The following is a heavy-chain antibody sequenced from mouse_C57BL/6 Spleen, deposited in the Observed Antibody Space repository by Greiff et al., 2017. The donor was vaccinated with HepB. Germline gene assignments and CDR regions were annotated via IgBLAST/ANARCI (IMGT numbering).Heavy chain of an antibody. D-gene: IGHD2-3*01. CDR3: ARNGGYYTWFAY. CDR2: ISSGSSTI. Sequence: EVQLVESGGGLVKPGGSLKLSCAASGFTFSDYGMHWVRQAPEKGLEWVAYISSGSSTIYYADTVKGRFTISRDNAKNTLFLQMTSLRSEDTAMYYCARNGGYYTWFAYWGQGTLVTVSA. J-gene: IGHJ3*01. CDR1: GFTFSDYG. V-gene: IGHV5-17*01.